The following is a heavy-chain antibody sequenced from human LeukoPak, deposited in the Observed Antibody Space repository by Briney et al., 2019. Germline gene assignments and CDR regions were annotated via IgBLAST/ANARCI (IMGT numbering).Heavy chain of an antibody. Sequence: SETLSLTCSVSGGSISGYYWSWIRQPPRQTLEWIGYIYSSGSTNYNPSLQSRVTMSVDTSMNQFSLRLSSVTAAGTAVYYCARFTYTTRPSDVWGKGTTVTVSS. D-gene: IGHD3-16*01. V-gene: IGHV4-4*09. J-gene: IGHJ6*04. CDR1: GGSISGYY. CDR2: IYSSGST. CDR3: ARFTYTTRPSDV.